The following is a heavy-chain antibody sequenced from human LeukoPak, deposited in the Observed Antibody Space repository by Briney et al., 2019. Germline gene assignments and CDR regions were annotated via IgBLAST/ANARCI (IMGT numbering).Heavy chain of an antibody. V-gene: IGHV3-23*01. J-gene: IGHJ4*02. CDR1: EFTFRNYA. CDR2: ISGGSST. Sequence: PGGSLRLSCAASEFTFRNYAMTWVRQAPGKGLEWVSAISGGSSTYFADSVKGRFTISRDNSENTVYLQMNSLRAEDTAVYYCAKKGGYDSSGYLPLEYWGQGTLVTVSS. D-gene: IGHD3-22*01. CDR3: AKKGGYDSSGYLPLEY.